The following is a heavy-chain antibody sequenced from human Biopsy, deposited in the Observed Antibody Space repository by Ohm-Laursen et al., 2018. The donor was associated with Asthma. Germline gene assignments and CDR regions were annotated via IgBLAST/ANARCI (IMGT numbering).Heavy chain of an antibody. Sequence: GTLSLTCPVYGGSFSSNYWSWIRQPPGKGLEWIGNIHYSGSTYSNPSLKSRVTISVDTSKKQISLRLSSVIAADTAVYYCAGFCSGGNCPDHWGQGTLVTVSS. CDR3: AGFCSGGNCPDH. CDR2: IHYSGST. J-gene: IGHJ4*02. CDR1: GGSFSSNY. V-gene: IGHV4-59*01. D-gene: IGHD2-15*01.